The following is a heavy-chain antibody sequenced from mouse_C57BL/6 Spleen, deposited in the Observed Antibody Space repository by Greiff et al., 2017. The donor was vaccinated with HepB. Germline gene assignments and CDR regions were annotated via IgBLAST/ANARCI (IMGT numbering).Heavy chain of an antibody. J-gene: IGHJ2*01. CDR3: ARDLGNSVGFDY. CDR1: GFTFSSYA. Sequence: DVKLVESGGGLVKPGGSLKLSCAASGFTFSSYAMSWVRQTPEKRLEWVATISDGGSYTYSPDNVKGRFTIARDNAKNNLYLQMSHLKSEDTAMYYCARDLGNSVGFDYWGQGTTLTVSS. D-gene: IGHD1-1*01. V-gene: IGHV5-4*01. CDR2: ISDGGSYT.